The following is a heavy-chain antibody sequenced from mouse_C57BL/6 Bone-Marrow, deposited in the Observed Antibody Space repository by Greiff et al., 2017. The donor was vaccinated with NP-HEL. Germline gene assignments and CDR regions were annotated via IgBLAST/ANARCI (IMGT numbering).Heavy chain of an antibody. Sequence: VQLQQSGAELARPGASVKLSCKASGYTFTSYGISWVKQRTGQGLEWIGEIYPRSGNTYYNEKFKGKATLTADKSSSTAYMELRSLTSEDSAVYFCARCLAYYSNYGYCDYWGQGTTLTVSS. CDR1: GYTFTSYG. J-gene: IGHJ2*01. CDR3: ARCLAYYSNYGYCDY. CDR2: IYPRSGNT. D-gene: IGHD2-5*01. V-gene: IGHV1-81*01.